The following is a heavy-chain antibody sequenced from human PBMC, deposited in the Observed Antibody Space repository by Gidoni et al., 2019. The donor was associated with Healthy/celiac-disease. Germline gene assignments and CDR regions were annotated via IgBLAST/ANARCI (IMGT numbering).Heavy chain of an antibody. Sequence: QVQLVQSGAEVKKPGSSVKVSCKASGGTFSSYAISWVRQAPGQGLEWMGGVMPIFGTANYAQKFQGRVTITADKSTSTAYMELSSLRSEDTAVYYCARYTVVYGDYGPGAFDIWGQGTMVTVSS. CDR2: VMPIFGTA. D-gene: IGHD4-17*01. CDR1: GGTFSSYA. V-gene: IGHV1-69*06. CDR3: ARYTVVYGDYGPGAFDI. J-gene: IGHJ3*02.